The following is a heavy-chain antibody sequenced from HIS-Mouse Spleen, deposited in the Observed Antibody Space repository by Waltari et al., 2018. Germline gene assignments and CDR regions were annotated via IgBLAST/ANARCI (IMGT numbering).Heavy chain of an antibody. J-gene: IGHJ5*02. CDR1: GYTFTGDY. Sequence: QVQLVQSGAEVKKPGASVKVSCKASGYTFTGDYMHWVRQAPGKGLEWRGWITPHSGGTNYAQTFHGRVTMTRDTSISTAFMELSRLRSDDTAVYYCARGSGRWELLLPNWFDPWGQGTLVTVSS. V-gene: IGHV1-2*02. CDR2: ITPHSGGT. CDR3: ARGSGRWELLLPNWFDP. D-gene: IGHD1-26*01.